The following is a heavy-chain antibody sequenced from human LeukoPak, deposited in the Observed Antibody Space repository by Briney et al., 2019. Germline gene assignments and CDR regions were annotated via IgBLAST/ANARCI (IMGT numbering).Heavy chain of an antibody. J-gene: IGHJ4*02. D-gene: IGHD3-22*01. CDR3: ARAGLVYYDSSGYYSPFDY. Sequence: PGGSLRLSCAASEFSVGSNYMTWVRQAPGKGLEWVSLIYSGGSTYYADSVKGRFTISRDNAKNSLYLQMNSLRAEDTAVYYCARAGLVYYDSSGYYSPFDYWGQGTLVTVSS. V-gene: IGHV3-66*01. CDR1: EFSVGSNY. CDR2: IYSGGST.